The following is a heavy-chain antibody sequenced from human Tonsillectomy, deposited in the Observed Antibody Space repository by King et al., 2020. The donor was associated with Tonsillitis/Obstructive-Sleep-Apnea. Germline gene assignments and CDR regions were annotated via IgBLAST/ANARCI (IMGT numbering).Heavy chain of an antibody. CDR3: TTTPLNCSGGSCYVTHY. Sequence: LVESGGGLVKPGGSLRLFFAASGFTFSNAWMSWVRQAPGKGLEWVGRITSKTDGGTKDYAAPVKGRVTISREDSKNTLYLQMNSLKTEDTAVYYCTTTPLNCSGGSCYVTHYWGQGTMVTVSS. V-gene: IGHV3-15*01. D-gene: IGHD2-15*01. CDR2: ITSKTDGGTK. J-gene: IGHJ3*01. CDR1: GFTFSNAW.